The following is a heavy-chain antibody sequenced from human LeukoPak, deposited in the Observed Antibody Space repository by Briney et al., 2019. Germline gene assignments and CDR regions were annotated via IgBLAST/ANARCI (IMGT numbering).Heavy chain of an antibody. CDR2: IYTSGST. J-gene: IGHJ6*03. Sequence: SETLSLTCTASGGSISSYYWSWIRQPAGKGLEWIGRIYTSGSTNYNPSLKSRVTMSVDTSKNQFSLKLSSVTAADTAVYYCARDYGDYEYYYYYYMDVWGKGTTVTISS. CDR1: GGSISSYY. V-gene: IGHV4-4*07. CDR3: ARDYGDYEYYYYYYMDV. D-gene: IGHD4-17*01.